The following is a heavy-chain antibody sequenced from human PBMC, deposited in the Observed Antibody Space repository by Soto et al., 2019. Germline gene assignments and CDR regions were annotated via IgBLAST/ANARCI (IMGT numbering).Heavy chain of an antibody. D-gene: IGHD2-15*01. J-gene: IGHJ3*02. CDR1: GFTFSSYA. CDR3: AKDRTYCSGGSGYSFRGDAFDI. Sequence: EVQLLESGGGLVQPGGSLRLSCAASGFTFSSYAMSWVRQAPGKGLEWVSAISGSGGSTYYADSVKGRFTISRDNSKNTLYLQMNSLRAEDTAVYYCAKDRTYCSGGSGYSFRGDAFDIWGQGTMVTVSS. CDR2: ISGSGGST. V-gene: IGHV3-23*01.